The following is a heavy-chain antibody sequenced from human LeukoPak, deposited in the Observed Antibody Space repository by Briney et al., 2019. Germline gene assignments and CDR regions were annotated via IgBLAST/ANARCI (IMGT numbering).Heavy chain of an antibody. CDR2: ISSSSSYI. CDR3: AREWFGEFPYYYYYMDV. CDR1: GFTFSSYS. J-gene: IGHJ6*03. V-gene: IGHV3-21*01. Sequence: GGSLRLSCAASGFTFSSYSMNWVRQAPGKGLKWVSSISSSSSYIYYADSVKGRFTISRDNAKNSLYLQMNSLRAEDTAVYYCAREWFGEFPYYYYYMDVWGKGTTVTVSS. D-gene: IGHD3-10*01.